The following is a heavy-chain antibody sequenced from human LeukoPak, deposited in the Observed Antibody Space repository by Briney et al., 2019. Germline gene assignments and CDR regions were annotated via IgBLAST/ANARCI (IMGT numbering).Heavy chain of an antibody. D-gene: IGHD3-22*01. CDR2: IYYSGST. CDR1: GGSISSYY. Sequence: SETLSLTCTVSGGSISSYYWSWIRQPPGKGLEWIGSIYYSGSTYYNPSLKSRVTISVDTSKNQFSLKLSSVTAADTAVYYCARRPMIVSLNWFDPWGQGTLVTVSS. J-gene: IGHJ5*02. CDR3: ARRPMIVSLNWFDP. V-gene: IGHV4-59*05.